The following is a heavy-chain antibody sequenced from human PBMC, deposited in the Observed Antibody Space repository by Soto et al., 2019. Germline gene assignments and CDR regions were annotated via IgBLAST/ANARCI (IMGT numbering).Heavy chain of an antibody. V-gene: IGHV3-48*01. J-gene: IGHJ4*02. CDR1: GFTFSSYS. Sequence: EVQLVESGGGLVQPGGSLRLSCAASGFTFSSYSMNWVRQAPGKGLEWVSYISSSSSTIYYADSVKGRFTISRDNAKNSLYLQMNSLRAEDTAVYYCARDPVDYGDYMHYFDYWGQGTLVTVSS. CDR2: ISSSSSTI. D-gene: IGHD4-17*01. CDR3: ARDPVDYGDYMHYFDY.